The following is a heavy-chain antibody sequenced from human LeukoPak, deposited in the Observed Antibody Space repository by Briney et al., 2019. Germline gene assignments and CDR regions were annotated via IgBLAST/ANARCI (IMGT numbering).Heavy chain of an antibody. CDR2: INHSGST. D-gene: IGHD5-18*01. CDR1: GGSISSYY. V-gene: IGHV4-34*01. J-gene: IGHJ4*02. Sequence: SETLSLTCTVSGGSISSYYWSWIRQPPGKGLEWIGEINHSGSTNYNPSLKSRVTISVDTSKNQFSLKLSSVTAADTAVYYCARNRRGYSYGPFDYWGQGTLVTVSS. CDR3: ARNRRGYSYGPFDY.